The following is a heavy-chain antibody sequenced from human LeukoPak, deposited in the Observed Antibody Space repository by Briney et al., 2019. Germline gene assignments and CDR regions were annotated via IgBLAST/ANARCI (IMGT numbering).Heavy chain of an antibody. CDR1: GYTFTSYY. J-gene: IGHJ4*02. CDR3: AKDLITMVLWSPGIDY. Sequence: ASVKVSCKASGYTFTSYYMHWVRQAPGQGLEWMGIINPSGGSTSYAQKFQGRVTMTRDTSTSTVYMELSSLRSEDTAVYYCAKDLITMVLWSPGIDYWGQGTLVTVSS. V-gene: IGHV1-46*01. D-gene: IGHD3-10*01. CDR2: INPSGGST.